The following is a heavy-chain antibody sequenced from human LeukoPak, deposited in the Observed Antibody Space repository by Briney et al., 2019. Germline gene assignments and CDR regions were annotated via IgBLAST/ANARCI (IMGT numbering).Heavy chain of an antibody. V-gene: IGHV4-59*01. D-gene: IGHD3-22*01. CDR3: ARGVRDSSGYYFGGYYFDY. Sequence: SETLSLTCTVSGGSISSYYWSWIRQPPGKGLEWIGYIYYSGSTNYNPSLKSRVTISVDTSKNQFSLKLSSVTAADTAVYYCARGVRDSSGYYFGGYYFDYWGQGTLVTVSS. CDR1: GGSISSYY. CDR2: IYYSGST. J-gene: IGHJ4*02.